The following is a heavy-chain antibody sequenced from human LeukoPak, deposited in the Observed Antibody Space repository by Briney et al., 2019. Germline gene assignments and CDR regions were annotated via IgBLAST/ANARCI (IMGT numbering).Heavy chain of an antibody. CDR2: ISSSSTI. CDR1: GFTFSSYS. V-gene: IGHV3-48*01. D-gene: IGHD3-22*01. Sequence: GGSLRLSCAASGFTFSSYSMNWVRQAPGKGLEWVSYISSSSTIYYADSVKGRFTISRDNAKNSLYLQMNSLGAEDTAVYYCARVLHKRNYDSSTYYGYWGQGTLVTVSS. J-gene: IGHJ4*02. CDR3: ARVLHKRNYDSSTYYGY.